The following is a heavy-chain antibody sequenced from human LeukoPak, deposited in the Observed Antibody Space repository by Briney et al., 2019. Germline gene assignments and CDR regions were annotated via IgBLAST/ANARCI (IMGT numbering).Heavy chain of an antibody. CDR2: IYSGGST. J-gene: IGHJ5*02. V-gene: IGHV3-66*02. D-gene: IGHD3/OR15-3a*01. Sequence: PGGSLRLSYAASGFTVSSNYMSWVRQAPGKGLEWVSVIYSGGSTYYADSVKGRFTISRDNSKNTLYLQMNSLRAEDTAVYYCARDWPGDNWFDPWGQGTLVTASS. CDR3: ARDWPGDNWFDP. CDR1: GFTVSSNY.